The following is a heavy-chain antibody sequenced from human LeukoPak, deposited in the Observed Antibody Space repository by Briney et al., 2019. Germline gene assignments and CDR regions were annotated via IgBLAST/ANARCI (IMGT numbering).Heavy chain of an antibody. V-gene: IGHV4-39*01. CDR3: ARHDLARVTTDSFDY. Sequence: SETLSLTCTVSGGSISSSSYYWGWIRQPPGKGLEWIGSIYYSGSTYYNPSHKSRVTIYVDTSKSQFSLKLSSVTAADTAVYYCARHDLARVTTDSFDYWGQGTLVSVSS. CDR2: IYYSGST. J-gene: IGHJ4*02. D-gene: IGHD4-11*01. CDR1: GGSISSSSYY.